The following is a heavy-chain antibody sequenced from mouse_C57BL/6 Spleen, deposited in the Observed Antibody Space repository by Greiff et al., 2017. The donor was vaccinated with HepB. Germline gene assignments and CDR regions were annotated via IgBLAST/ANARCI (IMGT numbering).Heavy chain of an antibody. J-gene: IGHJ4*01. CDR2: IDPETGGT. CDR1: GYTFTDYE. D-gene: IGHD3-2*02. Sequence: VQGVESGAELVRPGASVTLSCKASGYTFTDYEMHWVKQTPVHGLEWIGAIDPETGGTAYNQKFKGKAILTADKSSSTAYMELRSLTSEDSAVYYCTREDSSGSGYASDYWGQGTSVTVSS. CDR3: TREDSSGSGYASDY. V-gene: IGHV1-15*01.